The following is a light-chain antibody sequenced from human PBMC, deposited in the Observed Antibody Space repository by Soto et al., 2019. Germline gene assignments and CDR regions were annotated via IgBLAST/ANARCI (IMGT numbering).Light chain of an antibody. CDR1: QSVSGY. Sequence: IVMTQSPATLSLSPGERATLSCRASQSVSGYLGWYQQKPAQAPRLLIYDASNRATGVPARFSGSGSGTDFTLTINSLXPEDFAVYYCQQRSKWPRTFGQGTKV. J-gene: IGKJ1*01. CDR2: DAS. V-gene: IGKV3-11*01. CDR3: QQRSKWPRT.